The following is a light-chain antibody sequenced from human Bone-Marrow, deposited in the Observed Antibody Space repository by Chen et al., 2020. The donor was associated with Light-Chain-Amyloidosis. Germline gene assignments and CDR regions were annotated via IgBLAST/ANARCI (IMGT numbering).Light chain of an antibody. CDR3: SSYTITDTLV. V-gene: IGLV2-14*01. CDR1: SSDVGGDNH. CDR2: EVT. J-gene: IGLJ1*01. Sequence: QSALTQPASVSGSPGQSITISCTGTSSDVGGDNHVSWYQQHTDTAPTLMIYEVTNRPSWVPARFSGSKSDNTASLTISGLQTEDEADYFCSSYTITDTLVFGSGTRVTVL.